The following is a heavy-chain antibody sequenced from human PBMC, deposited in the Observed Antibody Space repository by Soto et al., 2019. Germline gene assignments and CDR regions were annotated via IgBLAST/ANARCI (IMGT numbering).Heavy chain of an antibody. Sequence: GGSLRLSCAASGFPFDDYAMHWVRQAPGKGLEWVSGISWNSGSIGYADSVKGRFTISRDNAKNSLYLQMNSLRAEDTALYYCAKAGSLLWFGELLLSFDYWGQGTLVTVSS. CDR2: ISWNSGSI. CDR3: AKAGSLLWFGELLLSFDY. V-gene: IGHV3-9*01. J-gene: IGHJ4*02. CDR1: GFPFDDYA. D-gene: IGHD3-10*01.